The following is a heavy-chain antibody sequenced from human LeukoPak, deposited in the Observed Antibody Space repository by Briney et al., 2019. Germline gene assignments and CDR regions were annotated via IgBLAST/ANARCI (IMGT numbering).Heavy chain of an antibody. V-gene: IGHV4-39*02. CDR1: GGSISSSSYY. J-gene: IGHJ5*02. CDR2: IYYSGST. D-gene: IGHD5-12*01. Sequence: SETLSLTCTVSGGSISSSSYYWGWIRQPPGKGLVWIGTIYYSGSTYYNPSLKSRVTISVDTSQNQFSLRLSSVTAADTAVYYCARDVDIVATVWFDPWGQGTLVTVSS. CDR3: ARDVDIVATVWFDP.